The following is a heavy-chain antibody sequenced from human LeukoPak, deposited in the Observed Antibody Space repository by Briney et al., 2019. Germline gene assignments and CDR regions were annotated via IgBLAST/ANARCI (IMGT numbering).Heavy chain of an antibody. CDR1: GGSISSYY. D-gene: IGHD2-2*02. Sequence: SETLSLTCPVAGGSISSYYWSWIRQPAGKGLEWIGRIYTSGSTNYNPSLKSRVTMSVDTSKNQFSLKLSSVTAADTAVYYCARDRYRSSTSCYNGAFDIWGQGTMVTVSS. J-gene: IGHJ3*02. CDR3: ARDRYRSSTSCYNGAFDI. CDR2: IYTSGST. V-gene: IGHV4-4*07.